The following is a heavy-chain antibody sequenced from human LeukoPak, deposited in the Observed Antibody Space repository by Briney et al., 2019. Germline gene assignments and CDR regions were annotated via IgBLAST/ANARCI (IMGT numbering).Heavy chain of an antibody. CDR1: GYTFTSYG. CDR3: ERGGVTIFGVVTTIDY. D-gene: IGHD3-3*01. CDR2: ISAYNGNT. V-gene: IGHV1-18*01. J-gene: IGHJ4*02. Sequence: ASVKVSCKASGYTFTSYGISWVRQAPGQGLEWMGWISAYNGNTNYAQKLQGRVTMTTDTSTSTAYMELRSLRSDDTAVYYCERGGVTIFGVVTTIDYWGQGTLVTVSS.